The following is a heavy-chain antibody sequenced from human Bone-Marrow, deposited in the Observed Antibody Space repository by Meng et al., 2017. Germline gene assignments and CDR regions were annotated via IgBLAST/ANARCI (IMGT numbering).Heavy chain of an antibody. CDR2: IYHTGRT. J-gene: IGHJ4*02. CDR3: ARHEFGLQTAAFDH. D-gene: IGHD2-21*02. V-gene: IGHV4-4*02. CDR1: GDSIISNYW. Sequence: QVQLQESGPGLVNPSGTLSLTFAVSGDSIISNYWWNWVRQTPGKGLEWIGEIYHTGRTDYNPFLKSRVTISVDTSKKQFSLTLTSVTAADTAVYYCARHEFGLQTAAFDHWGQGTLVTVSS.